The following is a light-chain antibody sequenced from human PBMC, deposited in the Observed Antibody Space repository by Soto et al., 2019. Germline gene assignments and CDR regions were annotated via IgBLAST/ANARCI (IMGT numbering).Light chain of an antibody. CDR3: SSFTGSTTYV. Sequence: APAPAASRYWAPGHSSPLSPPRTSRGVGSYNHVSWYQQHPGEVPKLIIFNVNDRPSGVSNRFSGSKSGNTASLTISGLQAEDEADYYCSSFTGSTTYVFGTGTKVTVL. CDR2: NVN. CDR1: SRGVGSYNH. J-gene: IGLJ1*01. V-gene: IGLV2-14*01.